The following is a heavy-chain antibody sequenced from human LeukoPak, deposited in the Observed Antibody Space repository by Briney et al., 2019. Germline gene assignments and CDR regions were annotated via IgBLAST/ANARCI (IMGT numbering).Heavy chain of an antibody. CDR3: AGGGYRYCSSTSCYTELNWFDP. V-gene: IGHV1-69*05. CDR1: GGTFSSYA. CDR2: IIPIFGTA. Sequence: SVKVSCKASGGTFSSYAISWVRQAPGQGLGWMGGIIPIFGTANYAQKFQGRVTITTDESTSTAYMELSSLRSEDTAVYYCAGGGYRYCSSTSCYTELNWFDPWGQGTLVTVSS. J-gene: IGHJ5*02. D-gene: IGHD2-2*02.